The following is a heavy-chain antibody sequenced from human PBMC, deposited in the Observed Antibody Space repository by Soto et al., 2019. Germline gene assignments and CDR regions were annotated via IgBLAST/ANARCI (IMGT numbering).Heavy chain of an antibody. Sequence: SETLSLTCTVSGGSISGDYYWNWIRQAPGKGLEWIGYVYHTGSTYHNPSLKGRLIISIDTSKNQFSLKVGSVTAADTAVYYCASSSLYGMDVRGQGTTVTVSS. V-gene: IGHV4-30-4*01. CDR1: GGSISGDYY. CDR2: VYHTGST. J-gene: IGHJ6*02. CDR3: ASSSLYGMDV.